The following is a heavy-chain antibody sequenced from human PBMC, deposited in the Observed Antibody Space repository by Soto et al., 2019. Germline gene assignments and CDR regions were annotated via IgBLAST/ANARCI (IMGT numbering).Heavy chain of an antibody. V-gene: IGHV1-69*02. D-gene: IGHD3-16*01. CDR2: IIPILGIA. J-gene: IGHJ3*02. CDR1: GGTFSSYT. Sequence: QVQLVQSGAEVQKPGSSVKVSCKASGGTFSSYTISWVRQAPGQGLEWMGRIIPILGIANYAQKFQGRVTITADKSTSTAYMELSSLRSEDTAVYYCARGLSLRDAFDIWGQGTMVTVSS. CDR3: ARGLSLRDAFDI.